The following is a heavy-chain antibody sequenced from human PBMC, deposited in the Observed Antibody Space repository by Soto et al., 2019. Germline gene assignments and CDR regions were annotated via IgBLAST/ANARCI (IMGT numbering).Heavy chain of an antibody. CDR1: GYTFTDYY. CDR2: INLNSGDT. CDR3: ARARPTFNWFDR. Sequence: ASVKVSCKASGYTFTDYYMEWVRQAPGQGLEWMGWINLNSGDTNFAQQFQGRVTMTRDTSITTAYMDLTRLTSDDTAVYYCARARPTFNWFDRSGQGTLVIVSS. V-gene: IGHV1-2*02. D-gene: IGHD6-6*01. J-gene: IGHJ5*02.